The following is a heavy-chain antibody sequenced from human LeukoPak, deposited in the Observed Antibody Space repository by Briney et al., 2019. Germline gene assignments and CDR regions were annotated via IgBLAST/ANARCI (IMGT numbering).Heavy chain of an antibody. J-gene: IGHJ1*01. D-gene: IGHD4-17*01. CDR2: ISSSSSYI. CDR1: GSRFRGTT. CDR3: ASVGDLEYFQH. V-gene: IGHV3-21*01. Sequence: GGSLRLSCAASGSRFRGTTMSWVRQAPGKGLEWVSTISSSSSYIYYADSLKGRFTISRDNAKISLFLQTSSLRAEDTGVYYCASVGDLEYFQHWGQGTLVSVSS.